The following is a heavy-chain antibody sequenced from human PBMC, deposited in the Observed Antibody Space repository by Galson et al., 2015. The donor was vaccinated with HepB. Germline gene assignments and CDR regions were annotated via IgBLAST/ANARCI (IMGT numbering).Heavy chain of an antibody. V-gene: IGHV3-15*01. CDR1: GFTFSNAW. Sequence: SLRLSCAASGFTFSNAWMSWVRQAPGKGLEWVGRIKSKTDGGTTDYAAPVKGRFTISRDDSKNTLYLQMNSLKTEDTAVYYCTMYYDFWRDAFDIWGQGTMVTVSS. D-gene: IGHD3-3*01. J-gene: IGHJ3*02. CDR2: IKSKTDGGTT. CDR3: TMYYDFWRDAFDI.